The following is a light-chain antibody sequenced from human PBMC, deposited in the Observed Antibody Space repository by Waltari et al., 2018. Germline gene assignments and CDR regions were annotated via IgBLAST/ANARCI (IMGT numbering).Light chain of an antibody. Sequence: QITYSPCSLPASLGHRVNIPCRASQSVSSYLNWYQQKPGNAPKLLIYAASSLQSGVPSRFSGSGSGTDFTLTISSLEPEDFATYYCQQRYSTPLTFGGGTKVEIK. CDR1: QSVSSY. CDR3: QQRYSTPLT. V-gene: IGKV1-39*01. J-gene: IGKJ4*01. CDR2: AAS.